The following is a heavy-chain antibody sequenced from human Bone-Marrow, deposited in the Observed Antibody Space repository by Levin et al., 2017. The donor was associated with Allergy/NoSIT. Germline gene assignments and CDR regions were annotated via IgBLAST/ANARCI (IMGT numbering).Heavy chain of an antibody. CDR1: VDTFKNYD. D-gene: IGHD1-14*01. CDR3: ASELGITYYYYYGLDV. V-gene: IGHV1-8*01. CDR2: MNPNSGKT. J-gene: IGHJ6*02. Sequence: PRASVKVSCKASVDTFKNYDINWVRQATGQGLEWMGWMNPNSGKTGYAEKFQGRVTMTRNTSINTAYMELRSLRSEDTAVYYCASELGITYYYYYGLDVWGQGTTVTVS.